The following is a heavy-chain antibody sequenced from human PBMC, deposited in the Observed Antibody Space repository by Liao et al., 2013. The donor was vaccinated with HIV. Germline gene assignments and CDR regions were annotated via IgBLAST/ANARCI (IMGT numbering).Heavy chain of an antibody. CDR2: IYYSGST. CDR3: ARTDQYYDFWNGYENWFDP. CDR1: GGSFSGYY. Sequence: QVQLQQWGAGLLKPSETLSLTCAVYGGSFSGYYWSWIRQPPGKGLEWIGYIYYSGSTNNNPSLKSRVTISVDTSKNQFSLKLSSVTAADTAVYYCARTDQYYDFWNGYENWFDPWGQGTLVTVSS. J-gene: IGHJ5*02. V-gene: IGHV4-34*11. D-gene: IGHD3-3*01.